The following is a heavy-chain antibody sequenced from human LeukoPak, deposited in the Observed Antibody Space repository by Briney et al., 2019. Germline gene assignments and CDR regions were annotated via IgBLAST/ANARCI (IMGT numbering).Heavy chain of an antibody. CDR2: INHSGST. J-gene: IGHJ4*02. V-gene: IGHV4-34*01. CDR3: ATSGIAVTELDY. CDR1: GGSFSGYY. Sequence: TSETLSLTCAVYGGSFSGYYWSWIRQPPGKGLEWIGEINHSGSTNYNPSLKSRVTISVDTSKNQFSLKLSSVTAADTAVYYCATSGIAVTELDYWGQGTLVTVSS. D-gene: IGHD6-19*01.